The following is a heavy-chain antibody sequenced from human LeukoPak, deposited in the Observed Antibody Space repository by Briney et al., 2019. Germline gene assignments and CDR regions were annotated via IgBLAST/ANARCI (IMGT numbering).Heavy chain of an antibody. CDR3: ACYYDSSGYYYVG. CDR2: ISSSSSYI. Sequence: GGSLRLSCAASGFTFGSYSMNWVRQAPGKGLEWVSSISSSSSYIYYADSVKGRFTISRDNAKNSLYLQMNSLRAEDTAVYYCACYYDSSGYYYVGWGQGTLVTVSS. D-gene: IGHD3-22*01. J-gene: IGHJ4*02. V-gene: IGHV3-21*01. CDR1: GFTFGSYS.